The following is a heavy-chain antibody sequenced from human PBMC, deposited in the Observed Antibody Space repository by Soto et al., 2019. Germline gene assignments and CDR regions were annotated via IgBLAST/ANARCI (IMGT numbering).Heavy chain of an antibody. J-gene: IGHJ6*02. CDR1: GYTFTAYY. Sequence: QVQLVQSGADVKKPGASVKVSCKASGYTFTAYYIHWVRQAPGQGLEWMGWINPNSGGTHYAQKFQGRVTMTGDTSLSTAYMELTSLRSDDTAVYYCARTNIRGNYFYSLDVWGQGPTVTVSS. CDR2: INPNSGGT. D-gene: IGHD3-16*01. V-gene: IGHV1-2*02. CDR3: ARTNIRGNYFYSLDV.